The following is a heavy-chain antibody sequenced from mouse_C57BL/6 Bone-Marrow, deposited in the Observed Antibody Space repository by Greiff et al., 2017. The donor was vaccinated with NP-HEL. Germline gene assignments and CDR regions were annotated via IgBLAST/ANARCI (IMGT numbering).Heavy chain of an antibody. D-gene: IGHD2-3*01. V-gene: IGHV3-6*01. CDR3: ADGYYPYWYYDV. J-gene: IGHJ1*03. CDR2: ISYDGSN. Sequence: DVQLQESGPGLVKPSQSLSLTCSVTGYSITSGYYWNWIRQFPGNKLEWMGYISYDGSNNYNPSLKNRISITRDTSKNQFFLKLNSVTTEDTATYYCADGYYPYWYYDVWGTGTTVTVSS. CDR1: GYSITSGYY.